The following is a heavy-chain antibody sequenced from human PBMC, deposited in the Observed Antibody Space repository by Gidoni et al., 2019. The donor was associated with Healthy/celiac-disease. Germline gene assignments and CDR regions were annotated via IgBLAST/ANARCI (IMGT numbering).Heavy chain of an antibody. J-gene: IGHJ6*03. CDR2: ISGSGGST. CDR1: GFPFSSYA. CDR3: AKSPVWSGNPLYMDV. D-gene: IGHD3-3*01. V-gene: IGHV3-23*01. Sequence: EVQLLASGGGLVQPGGSLRLSCAASGFPFSSYAMRWVRQAPGKGLEWVSAISGSGGSTYYADSVKGRFTISRDNSKNTLYLQMNSLRAEDTAVYYCAKSPVWSGNPLYMDVWGKGTTVTVSS.